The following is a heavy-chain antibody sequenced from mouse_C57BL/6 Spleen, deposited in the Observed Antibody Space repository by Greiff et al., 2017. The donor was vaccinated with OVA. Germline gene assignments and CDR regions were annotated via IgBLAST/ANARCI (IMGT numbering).Heavy chain of an antibody. J-gene: IGHJ3*01. CDR1: GYTFTSYG. V-gene: IGHV1-81*01. CDR3: ARTASITTGPGFAY. CDR2: ISPRSGNT. Sequence: QVQLQQSGAELARPGASVKLSCKASGYTFTSYGISWVKQSTGQGLEWIGEISPRSGNTYYNEKFKGKATLTADKSSSTTYMELRSLTSEDSAVDFCARTASITTGPGFAYWGQGTLVTVSA. D-gene: IGHD1-1*01.